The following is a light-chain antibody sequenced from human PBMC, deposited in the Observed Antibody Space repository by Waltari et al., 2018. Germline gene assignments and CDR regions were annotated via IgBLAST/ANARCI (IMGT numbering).Light chain of an antibody. Sequence: QSALTQPRSVSGSPGQSVTIPCTGTSSDVGGYNYVSCYQQHPGKAPKLMIHDVNKRPSGVPDRFSGSKSGNTASLTISGLQAEDEADYYCCSYAGSYIFGVFGGGTKLTVL. CDR2: DVN. CDR1: SSDVGGYNY. V-gene: IGLV2-11*01. J-gene: IGLJ2*01. CDR3: CSYAGSYIFGV.